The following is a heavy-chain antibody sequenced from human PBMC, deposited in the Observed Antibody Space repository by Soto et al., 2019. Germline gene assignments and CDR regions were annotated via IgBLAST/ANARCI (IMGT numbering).Heavy chain of an antibody. CDR1: GFTFSSYA. CDR3: ASRPHLRSSRWYYFDY. D-gene: IGHD6-13*01. Sequence: PGGYLRLSCAASGFTFSSYAMSWVRQAPGKGLEWVSAISGSGGSTYYADSVKGRFTISRDNSKNTLYLQMNSLRAEDTAVYYCASRPHLRSSRWYYFDYCAQGTRVTVSS. J-gene: IGHJ4*02. V-gene: IGHV3-23*01. CDR2: ISGSGGST.